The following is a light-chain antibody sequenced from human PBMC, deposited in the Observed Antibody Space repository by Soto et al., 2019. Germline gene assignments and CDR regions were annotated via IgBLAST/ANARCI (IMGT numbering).Light chain of an antibody. CDR1: QSVSSN. CDR2: GAS. V-gene: IGKV3-15*01. Sequence: EIVMTHSPATLSVSPGERATPSCRASQSVSSNLAWYQQKPGQAPRLLIYGASTRATGIPARFSGSGSGTEFTLTISSLQSEDFAVYYCQQYNNWPPWTFGQGTKVDIK. J-gene: IGKJ1*01. CDR3: QQYNNWPPWT.